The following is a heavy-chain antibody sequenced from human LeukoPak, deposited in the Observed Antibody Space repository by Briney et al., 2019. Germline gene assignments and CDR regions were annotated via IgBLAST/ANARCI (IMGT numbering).Heavy chain of an antibody. CDR1: GFTFSSYA. Sequence: PGGSLRLSCAASGFTFSSYAMHWVRQAPGKGLEWVAVISYDGSNKYYADSVKGRFTISRDNSKNTLYLQMNSLRAEDTAVYYCARDRLAYYYDSSGPRWGQGTLVTVSS. V-gene: IGHV3-30-3*01. CDR3: ARDRLAYYYDSSGPR. D-gene: IGHD3-22*01. CDR2: ISYDGSNK. J-gene: IGHJ4*02.